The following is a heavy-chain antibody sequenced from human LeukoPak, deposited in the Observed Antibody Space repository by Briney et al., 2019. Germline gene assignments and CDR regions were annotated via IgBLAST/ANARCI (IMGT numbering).Heavy chain of an antibody. CDR1: GFTFSNAW. J-gene: IGHJ4*02. D-gene: IGHD3-22*01. Sequence: GGSLRLSCAASGFTFSNAWMSWVRQAPGKGLEWVGRIKSKTEGGTTDYAAPVKGRFTISRDDSKNTLYLQMNSLKTEDTAVYYCITERYYYDSSVGYWGQGTLVTVSS. CDR3: ITERYYYDSSVGY. V-gene: IGHV3-15*01. CDR2: IKSKTEGGTT.